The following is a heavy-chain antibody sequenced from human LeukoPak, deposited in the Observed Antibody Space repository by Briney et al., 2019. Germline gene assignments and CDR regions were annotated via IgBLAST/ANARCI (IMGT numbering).Heavy chain of an antibody. CDR2: ISGSGGST. V-gene: IGHV3-23*01. CDR3: AKDHPLGYCSSTSCLDDY. J-gene: IGHJ4*02. Sequence: GGSLRLSCAAPGFTFSSYAMSWVRQAPGKGLEWVSAISGSGGSTYYADSVKGRFTISRDNSKNTLYLQMNSLRAEDTAVYYCAKDHPLGYCSSTSCLDDYWGQGTLVTVSS. D-gene: IGHD2-2*01. CDR1: GFTFSSYA.